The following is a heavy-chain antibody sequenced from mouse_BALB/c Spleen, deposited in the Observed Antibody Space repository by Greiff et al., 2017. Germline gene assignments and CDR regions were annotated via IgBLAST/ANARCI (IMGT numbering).Heavy chain of an antibody. V-gene: IGHV5-6-5*01. CDR3: ARAGHYYGSAMDY. CDR1: GFTFSSYA. CDR2: ISSGGST. D-gene: IGHD1-2*01. J-gene: IGHJ4*01. Sequence: EVQLVESGGGLVKPGGSLKLSCAASGFTFSSYAMSWVRQTPEKRLEWVASISSGGSTYYTDSVKGRFTISRDNARNILYLQMSSLRSEDTAMYYCARAGHYYGSAMDYWGQGTSVTVSS.